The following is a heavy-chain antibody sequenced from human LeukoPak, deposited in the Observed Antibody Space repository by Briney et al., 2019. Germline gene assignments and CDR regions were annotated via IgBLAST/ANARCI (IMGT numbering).Heavy chain of an antibody. CDR3: AAGRPYSLLDY. J-gene: IGHJ4*02. Sequence: GASVKVSCTVSGSSLTELSLCWVRQAPGKGLEWMGGFDVIDGETFYAQKFQGRVTMTEDSSADTAYMELRSLTSDDTALYYCAAGRPYSLLDYWGQGTLVTVSS. D-gene: IGHD5-18*01. V-gene: IGHV1-24*01. CDR2: FDVIDGET. CDR1: GSSLTELS.